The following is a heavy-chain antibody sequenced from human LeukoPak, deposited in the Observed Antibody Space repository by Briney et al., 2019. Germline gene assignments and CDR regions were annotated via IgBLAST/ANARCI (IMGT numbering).Heavy chain of an antibody. J-gene: IGHJ4*02. Sequence: TGGSLRLSCAASGFTFSSYEMNWVRQAPGKGLEWVSYMSSSVTTISPADYVKGQLAISRDKATNSLYLQMNSLRAERTAVYYCARESSGWRSILNYWGQGTLVRVSS. D-gene: IGHD6-19*01. CDR1: GFTFSSYE. V-gene: IGHV3-48*03. CDR2: MSSSVTTI. CDR3: ARESSGWRSILNY.